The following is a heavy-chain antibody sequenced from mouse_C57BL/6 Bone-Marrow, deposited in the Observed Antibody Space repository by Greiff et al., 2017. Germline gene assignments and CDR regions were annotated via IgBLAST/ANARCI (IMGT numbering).Heavy chain of an antibody. CDR2: INPSSGYT. V-gene: IGHV1-7*01. D-gene: IGHD1-1*01. Sequence: VQLQESGAELAKPGASVKLSCKASGYTFTSYWMHWVKQRPGQGLEWIGYINPSSGYTKYNQKFKDKATLTADKSSSTAYMQLSSLTYEDSAVYYCARHYYGSSSLFDYWGQGTTLTVSS. CDR3: ARHYYGSSSLFDY. J-gene: IGHJ2*01. CDR1: GYTFTSYW.